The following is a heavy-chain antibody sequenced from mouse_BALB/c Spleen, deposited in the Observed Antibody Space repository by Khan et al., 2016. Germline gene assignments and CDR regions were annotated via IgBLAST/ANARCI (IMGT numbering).Heavy chain of an antibody. CDR1: GYTFTNYY. D-gene: IGHD4-1*01. J-gene: IGHJ2*01. V-gene: IGHV1-4*01. CDR3: ARDLGRGY. Sequence: QVQLKESGAELAKPGASVKMSCKASGYTFTNYYIHWVKQRPGQGLEWIGYINPRIDYTEYNQKLKDKATLTADKYSSTAYMQLTSLTSEDSAVYYCARDLGRGYWRQGTTLTVSS. CDR2: INPRIDYT.